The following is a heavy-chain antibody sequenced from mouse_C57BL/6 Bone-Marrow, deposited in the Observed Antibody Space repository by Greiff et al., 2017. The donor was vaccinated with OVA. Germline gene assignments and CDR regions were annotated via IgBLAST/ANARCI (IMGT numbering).Heavy chain of an antibody. CDR2: IRLKSDNYAT. CDR1: GFTFSNYW. Sequence: EVKLVESGGGLVQPGGSMKLSCVASGFTFSNYWMNWVRQSPEKGLEWVAQIRLKSDNYATHYAESVKGRFTISRDDSKSSVYLQMNNLRAEDTGIYYGTGDVFITTVVAPDYWGQGTTLTVSS. D-gene: IGHD1-1*01. J-gene: IGHJ2*01. V-gene: IGHV6-3*01. CDR3: TGDVFITTVVAPDY.